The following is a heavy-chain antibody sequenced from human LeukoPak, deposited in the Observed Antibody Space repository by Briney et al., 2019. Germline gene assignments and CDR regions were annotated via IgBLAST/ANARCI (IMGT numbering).Heavy chain of an antibody. V-gene: IGHV3-23*01. D-gene: IGHD3-10*01. CDR1: GFTFSSYE. CDR3: AKSSRYYGSGTFDP. Sequence: GGSLRLSCAASGFTFSSYEMNWVRQAPGKGLEWVSVISDSGGGTYYADSVKGRFTISRDNSKNTLYLQMNSLRAEDTAVYYCAKSSRYYGSGTFDPWGQGTLVTVSS. J-gene: IGHJ5*02. CDR2: ISDSGGGT.